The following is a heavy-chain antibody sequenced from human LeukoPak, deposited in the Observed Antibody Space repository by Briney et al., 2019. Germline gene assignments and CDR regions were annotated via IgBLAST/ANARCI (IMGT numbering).Heavy chain of an antibody. Sequence: SETLSLTCTVSGGSISSYYWSWIRQPPGKGLEWIGYIYYSGDTNYNPSLKSRVTMSLDTSKNQVSLRLSSVTAADTAVYYCARHPFATPFDHWGRGTLLTVSS. J-gene: IGHJ4*02. D-gene: IGHD2-15*01. CDR2: IYYSGDT. CDR1: GGSISSYY. V-gene: IGHV4-59*08. CDR3: ARHPFATPFDH.